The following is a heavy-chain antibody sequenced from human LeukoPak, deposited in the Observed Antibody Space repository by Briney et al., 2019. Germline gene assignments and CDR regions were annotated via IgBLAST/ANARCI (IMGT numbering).Heavy chain of an antibody. Sequence: GGSLRLSCAASGFTMSWVHQAPGKGLEWVSAISGSDGSTYYADSVKGRFTISRDNSKNTLYLQMNSLRAEDTAVYYCASGRTGYHYFDYWGQGTLVSVSS. CDR1: GFT. D-gene: IGHD3-9*01. J-gene: IGHJ4*02. CDR3: ASGRTGYHYFDY. CDR2: ISGSDGST. V-gene: IGHV3-23*01.